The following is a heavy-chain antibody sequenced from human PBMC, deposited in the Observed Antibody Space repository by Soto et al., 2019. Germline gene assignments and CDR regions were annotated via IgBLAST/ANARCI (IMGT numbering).Heavy chain of an antibody. CDR3: ASHYYDSSGSYYFDF. CDR2: INPNSGGT. Sequence: AAVKVSCKASVYTFTGYYMHCVRQAPGQGLEWMGWINPNSGGTNYAQKFQGWVTMTRDTSISTAYMELSRLRSDDTAVYYCASHYYDSSGSYYFDFWGQGTLVTVSS. D-gene: IGHD3-22*01. CDR1: VYTFTGYY. J-gene: IGHJ4*02. V-gene: IGHV1-2*04.